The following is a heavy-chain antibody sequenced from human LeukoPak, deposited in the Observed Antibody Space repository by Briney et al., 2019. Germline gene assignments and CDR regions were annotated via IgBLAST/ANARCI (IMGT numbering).Heavy chain of an antibody. J-gene: IGHJ5*02. Sequence: ASVKVSCKASGYTFTSYGISWVRHAPGQGLEWMGWISAYSGNTNYAQKLQGRVTMTTDTSTSTAYMELRSLRSDDTAVYYSARPLPGYFDWLWGFDPLGQGTLVTVSS. CDR1: GYTFTSYG. V-gene: IGHV1-18*01. D-gene: IGHD3-9*01. CDR2: ISAYSGNT. CDR3: ARPLPGYFDWLWGFDP.